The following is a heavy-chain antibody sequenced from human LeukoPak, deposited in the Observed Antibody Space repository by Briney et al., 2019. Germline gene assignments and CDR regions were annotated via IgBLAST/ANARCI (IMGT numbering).Heavy chain of an antibody. CDR1: GFTFSSYW. V-gene: IGHV3-74*01. CDR2: FNSDGSTT. CDR3: ASPNFGYCSSTSCYLDY. D-gene: IGHD2-2*03. J-gene: IGHJ4*02. Sequence: GGSLRLSCVASGFTFSSYWMHWARQAPGKGLVWASRFNSDGSTTTYADSVKGRFTISRDNAKNTLYLQMNSLRAEDTAVYYCASPNFGYCSSTSCYLDYWGQGTLVTVSS.